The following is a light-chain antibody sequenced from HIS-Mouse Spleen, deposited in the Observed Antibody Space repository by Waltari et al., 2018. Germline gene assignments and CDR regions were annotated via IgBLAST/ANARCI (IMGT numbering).Light chain of an antibody. V-gene: IGLV2-11*01. J-gene: IGLJ3*02. CDR3: CSYAGSYTWV. CDR2: DVS. CDR1: IRDVVGYNY. Sequence: QSALTQPRSVSGSPGQSVTISCTGTIRDVVGYNYVSWYQQHPGKAPKLMIYDVSKRPSGVPDRFSGSKSGNTASLTISGLQAEDETDYYCCSYAGSYTWVFGGGTKLTVL.